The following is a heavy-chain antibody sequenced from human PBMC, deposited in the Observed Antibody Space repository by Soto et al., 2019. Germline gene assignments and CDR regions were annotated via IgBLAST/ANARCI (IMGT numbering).Heavy chain of an antibody. CDR2: ISSSGSTI. V-gene: IGHV3-11*01. Sequence: PGGSLRLSCAASGFTFSDYYMSWIRQAPGKGLEWVSYISSSGSTIYYADSVKGRFTISRDNAKHSLYLQMNSLRAEDTAVYYCARDLVATYCYMDVWGKGTTVTVSS. CDR3: ARDLVATYCYMDV. CDR1: GFTFSDYY. J-gene: IGHJ6*03. D-gene: IGHD5-12*01.